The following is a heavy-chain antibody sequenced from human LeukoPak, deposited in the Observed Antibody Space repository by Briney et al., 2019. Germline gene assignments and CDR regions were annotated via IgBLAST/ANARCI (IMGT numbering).Heavy chain of an antibody. CDR3: ARYCSSTSCYAGPYDAFDI. CDR1: GSSISSSSYY. Sequence: PSETLSLTCTVSGSSISSSSYYWGWIRQPPGKGLEWIGSIYYSGSTYYNPSLKSRVTISVDTSKNQFSLKLSSVTAADTAVYYCARYCSSTSCYAGPYDAFDIWGQGTMVTVSS. J-gene: IGHJ3*02. V-gene: IGHV4-39*01. D-gene: IGHD2-2*01. CDR2: IYYSGST.